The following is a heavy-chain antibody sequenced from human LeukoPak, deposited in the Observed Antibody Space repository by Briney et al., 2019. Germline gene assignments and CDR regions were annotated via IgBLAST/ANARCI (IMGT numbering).Heavy chain of an antibody. CDR3: ARGPNSNWSGLDF. CDR2: ISSSSSYI. D-gene: IGHD6-6*01. J-gene: IGHJ4*02. V-gene: IGHV3-21*01. CDR1: GFTFSSYS. Sequence: DPGGSLRLSCAASGFTFSSYSMNWVRQAPGKGLEWVSSISSSSSYIYYADSVKGRFTVSRDNAKNTLYLQVNNLRAEDTAVYYCARGPNSNWSGLDFWGQGTPLTVSS.